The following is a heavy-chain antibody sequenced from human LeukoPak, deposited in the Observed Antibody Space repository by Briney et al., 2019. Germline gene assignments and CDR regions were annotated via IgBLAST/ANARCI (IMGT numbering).Heavy chain of an antibody. V-gene: IGHV4-38-2*01. CDR1: GYSISSGYY. CDR3: ARAASGYGFHDAFDI. Sequence: SSETLSLTCAVSGYSISSGYYWGWIRQPPGKGLEWIGSIYHSGSTYYNPSLKSRVTISVDMSKNQFSLKLSSVTAADTAVYYCARAASGYGFHDAFDIWGQGTMVTVSS. D-gene: IGHD5-18*01. CDR2: IYHSGST. J-gene: IGHJ3*02.